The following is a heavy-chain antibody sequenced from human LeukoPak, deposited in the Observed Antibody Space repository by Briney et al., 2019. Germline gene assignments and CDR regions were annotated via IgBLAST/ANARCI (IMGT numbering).Heavy chain of an antibody. Sequence: KPSETLSLTCTVSGGSISSYYWSWIRQPAGKGLEWIGRIYTSGSTNYNPSLKGRVTVSVDTSKNQLSLTLSSVTAADTAVYHCARGRVGTIPYFFDYWGQGILVTVSS. CDR1: GGSISSYY. D-gene: IGHD1-26*01. CDR2: IYTSGST. J-gene: IGHJ4*02. V-gene: IGHV4-4*07. CDR3: ARGRVGTIPYFFDY.